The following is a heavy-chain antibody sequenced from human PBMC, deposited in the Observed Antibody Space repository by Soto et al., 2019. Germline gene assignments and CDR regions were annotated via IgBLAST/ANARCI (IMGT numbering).Heavy chain of an antibody. V-gene: IGHV3-21*01. J-gene: IGHJ4*02. CDR1: GFTFNSYS. CDR3: ARDGGVAATLANYFDY. Sequence: WGSLRLSCAASGFTFNSYSMNWVRQAPGKGLEWVSSMSRSSRYIYYADSAKGRFTISRDNARNSVYLQMNSLRAEDTAVYYCARDGGVAATLANYFDYWGQGTLVTVSS. D-gene: IGHD2-15*01. CDR2: MSRSSRYI.